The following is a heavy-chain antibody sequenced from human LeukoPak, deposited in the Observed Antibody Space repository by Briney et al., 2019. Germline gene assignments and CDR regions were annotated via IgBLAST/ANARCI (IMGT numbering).Heavy chain of an antibody. CDR3: NSYYYGSGSLRPFDY. CDR2: IRSKAYGGTT. Sequence: PGGSLTLSCTASGFTFGDYVMSWVRQAPGKGLEWVGFIRSKAYGGTTKNAASVKGRFTISRDDSKSIAYLQMNSLKTEDTAVYYCNSYYYGSGSLRPFDYWGQGTLVTVSS. V-gene: IGHV3-49*04. D-gene: IGHD3-10*01. J-gene: IGHJ4*02. CDR1: GFTFGDYV.